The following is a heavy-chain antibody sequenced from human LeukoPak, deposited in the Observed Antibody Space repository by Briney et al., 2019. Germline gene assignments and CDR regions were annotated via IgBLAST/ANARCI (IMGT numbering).Heavy chain of an antibody. CDR1: GGSFSGYY. J-gene: IGHJ6*02. D-gene: IGHD3-9*01. CDR3: ARVLVGFDILTGYTTPYYYYGMDV. V-gene: IGHV4-34*01. Sequence: SETLSLTCAVYGGSFSGYYWSWIRQPPGKGLEWIGEINHSGSTNYNPSLKSRVTISVDTSKNQFSLKLSSVTAADTAVYYCARVLVGFDILTGYTTPYYYYGMDVWGQGTTVTVSS. CDR2: INHSGST.